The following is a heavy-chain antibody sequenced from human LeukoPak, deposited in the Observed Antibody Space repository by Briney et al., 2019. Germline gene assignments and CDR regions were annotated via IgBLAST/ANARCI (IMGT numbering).Heavy chain of an antibody. J-gene: IGHJ4*02. CDR3: ATNPYYYDSSGQDDY. D-gene: IGHD3-22*01. CDR2: ISGDGGST. Sequence: PGGSLRLSCAASGFTFDDYAMHWVRHAPGKGLEGVSLISGDGGSTYYADSVKGRFTISRDNSKNSLYLQMDSLRTEDTALYYCATNPYYYDSSGQDDYWGQGTLVTVSS. CDR1: GFTFDDYA. V-gene: IGHV3-43*02.